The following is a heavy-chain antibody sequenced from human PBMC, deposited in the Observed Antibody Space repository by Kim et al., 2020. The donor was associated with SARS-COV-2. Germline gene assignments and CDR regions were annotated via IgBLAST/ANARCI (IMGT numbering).Heavy chain of an antibody. V-gene: IGHV3-11*05. D-gene: IGHD2-15*01. CDR1: GFTFRDYY. J-gene: IGHJ6*02. Sequence: GGSLRLSCVASGFTFRDYYMSWIRQAPGKGLEWVAYISSSGSHTKYADSVKGRFTISRDSAKNSLYLQMNSLRAEDTAVYYCARERRCSGGICYFYGMVVWGQGATCRVSS. CDR3: ARERRCSGGICYFYGMVV. CDR2: ISSSGSHT.